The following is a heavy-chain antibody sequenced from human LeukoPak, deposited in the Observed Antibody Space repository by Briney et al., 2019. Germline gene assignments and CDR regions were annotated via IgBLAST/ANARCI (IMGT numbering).Heavy chain of an antibody. Sequence: GGSLRLSCAASGFTFSSYGMSWVRQAPGKGLEWVSAISGSGGSTYYAHSVKGRFTISRDNSKNTLYLQMNSLRADDTAVYYCAKAWYSSGWYTSWGQGTLVTVSS. CDR1: GFTFSSYG. J-gene: IGHJ5*02. V-gene: IGHV3-23*01. CDR2: ISGSGGST. CDR3: AKAWYSSGWYTS. D-gene: IGHD6-19*01.